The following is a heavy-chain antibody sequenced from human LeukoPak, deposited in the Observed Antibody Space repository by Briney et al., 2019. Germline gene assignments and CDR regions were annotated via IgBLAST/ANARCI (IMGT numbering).Heavy chain of an antibody. CDR3: ARVVPPTDYGSGSYFWDPYYFDY. V-gene: IGHV3-23*01. D-gene: IGHD3-10*01. Sequence: PGGSLRLSCAASGFTLSSYAMSWVRQAPGKGLEWVSAISDSGNTYHADSVKGRFTISRDSSKNTLFLQMNRLRPEDAAVYYCARVVPPTDYGSGSYFWDPYYFDYWGQGTLVTVSS. J-gene: IGHJ4*02. CDR2: ISDSGNT. CDR1: GFTLSSYA.